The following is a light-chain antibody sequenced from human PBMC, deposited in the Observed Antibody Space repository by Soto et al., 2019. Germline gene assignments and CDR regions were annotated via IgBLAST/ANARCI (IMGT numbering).Light chain of an antibody. V-gene: IGKV3-15*01. J-gene: IGKJ1*01. Sequence: VVTQSPATLSVFPGETATLSCRASQSVSSDLAWYQQRPGQAPRLLIYGASTRATGIQARFRGSGSRTEFRLTISSLQSEDFATYYCQQYNTWHTKLAFGRATKLEIK. CDR1: QSVSSD. CDR3: QQYNTWHTKLA. CDR2: GAS.